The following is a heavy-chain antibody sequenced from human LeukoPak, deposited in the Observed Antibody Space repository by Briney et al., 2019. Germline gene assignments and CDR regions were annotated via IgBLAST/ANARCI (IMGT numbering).Heavy chain of an antibody. J-gene: IGHJ4*02. CDR1: GFTFSSAW. CDR2: IKSETDGGTT. CDR3: PGRSSAAGQKFLDY. Sequence: GRSLRLSCAASGFTFSSAWMNWVRQAPGKGLEWVGRIKSETDGGTTDYAAPVKGTFTISRDDSENTLYLQMNSLKTEDTAVYYCPGRSSAAGQKFLDYGGKETRVPVSS. D-gene: IGHD6-13*01. V-gene: IGHV3-15*07.